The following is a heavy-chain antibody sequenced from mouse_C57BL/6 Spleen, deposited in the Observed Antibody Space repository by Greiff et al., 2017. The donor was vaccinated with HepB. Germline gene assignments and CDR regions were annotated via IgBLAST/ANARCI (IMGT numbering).Heavy chain of an antibody. J-gene: IGHJ2*01. Sequence: QVQLQQPGAELVMPWASVKLSCKASGYTFTSYWMHWVKQRPGQGLEWIGEIDPSDSYTNYNQKFKGKSTLTVDKSSSTAYMQLSSLTSEDSAVYYCARGALRLYFDYWGQGTTLTVSS. CDR2: IDPSDSYT. CDR1: GYTFTSYW. D-gene: IGHD2-4*01. CDR3: ARGALRLYFDY. V-gene: IGHV1-69*01.